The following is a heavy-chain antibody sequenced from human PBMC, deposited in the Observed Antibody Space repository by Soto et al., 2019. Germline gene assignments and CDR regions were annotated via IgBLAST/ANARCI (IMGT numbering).Heavy chain of an antibody. CDR2: ISYDGSNK. D-gene: IGHD6-13*01. CDR3: AREEGIAAAGSLDY. Sequence: PAVSMRLSRSSSVLPFNSSSMHGVRQDPGKGLEWVAVISYDGSNKYYADSVKGRFTISRDNSKNTLYLQMNSLRAEDTAVYYCAREEGIAAAGSLDYWGQGTLVTVFS. CDR1: VLPFNSSS. J-gene: IGHJ4*02. V-gene: IGHV3-30-3*01.